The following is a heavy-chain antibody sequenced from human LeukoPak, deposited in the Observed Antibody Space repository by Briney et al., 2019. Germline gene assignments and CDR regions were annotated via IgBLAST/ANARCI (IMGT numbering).Heavy chain of an antibody. CDR1: GFTFSTSW. CDR2: IKQDGSEK. CDR3: ARAWQWAFDI. J-gene: IGHJ3*02. Sequence: GGSLRLSCAASGFTFSTSWMSWVGQTQGKGLEWVASIKQDGSEKYYVDSVRGRFTISRDNAKNSLSLQMNSLRAEDTAVYYCARAWQWAFDIWGQGTMVTVSS. D-gene: IGHD2-8*01. V-gene: IGHV3-7*04.